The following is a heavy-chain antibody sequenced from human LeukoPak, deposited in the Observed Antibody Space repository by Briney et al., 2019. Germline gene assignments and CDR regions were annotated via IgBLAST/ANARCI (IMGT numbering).Heavy chain of an antibody. CDR3: ARDKGYSGYDFWPSY. CDR1: GFTFSSYS. Sequence: GSLRLSCAASGFTFSSYSMNWVRQAPGKGLEWASCISSSSSYIFYADSVKGRFTISRDNAKNSLYLQMNSLRAEDTAVYYCARDKGYSGYDFWPSYWGQGTLVTVSS. J-gene: IGHJ4*02. V-gene: IGHV3-21*01. CDR2: ISSSSSYI. D-gene: IGHD5-12*01.